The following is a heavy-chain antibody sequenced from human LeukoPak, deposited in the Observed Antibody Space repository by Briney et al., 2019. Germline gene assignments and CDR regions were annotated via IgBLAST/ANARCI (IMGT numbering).Heavy chain of an antibody. Sequence: GGSLRLSCAASGFTFISYSMNWVRQAPGKGLEWVSSISGSSSYIYYADSVQGRFTISRDDSKNTLYLQMNSLRGDDTAVYYCAKDGTSYYYIYYWGQGTLVTVSS. V-gene: IGHV3-21*01. CDR2: ISGSSSYI. CDR1: GFTFISYS. D-gene: IGHD2/OR15-2a*01. J-gene: IGHJ4*02. CDR3: AKDGTSYYYIYY.